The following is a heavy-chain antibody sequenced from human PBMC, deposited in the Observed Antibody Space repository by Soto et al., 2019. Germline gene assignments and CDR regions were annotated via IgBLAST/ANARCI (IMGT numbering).Heavy chain of an antibody. V-gene: IGHV3-30*18. CDR2: ISHDGSNT. J-gene: IGHJ5*02. CDR1: GFTLSNTG. D-gene: IGHD6-19*01. CDR3: AKDWGSSGWFNWFDP. Sequence: QVQLVESGGGVVQPGRSLRLSCIASGFTLSNTGMHWVRQAPGKGPEWVAMISHDGSNTYYGDSVKGRFTISRDNSWNTLYLQMDSLRPEDTSVYYCAKDWGSSGWFNWFDPWGQGTLVTVSS.